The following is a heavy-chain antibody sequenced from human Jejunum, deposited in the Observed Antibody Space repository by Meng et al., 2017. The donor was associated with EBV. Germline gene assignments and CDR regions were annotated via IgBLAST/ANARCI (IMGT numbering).Heavy chain of an antibody. CDR2: IIHSGST. Sequence: QVQLQQWGAGLWKPPAPLSLTCAVYGGSFNYYDWTWVRQPPGKGLEWIGEIIHSGSTNYDPSLKSRVTISVDRSKNQFSLKLTSVTAADTAVYYCARKAVPGTFARPKFDYWGQGTLVTVSS. CDR1: GGSFNYYD. V-gene: IGHV4-34*12. CDR3: ARKAVPGTFARPKFDY. J-gene: IGHJ4*02. D-gene: IGHD6-19*01.